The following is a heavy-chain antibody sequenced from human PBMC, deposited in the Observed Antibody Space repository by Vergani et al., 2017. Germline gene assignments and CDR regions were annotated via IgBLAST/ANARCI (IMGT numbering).Heavy chain of an antibody. CDR1: GYTFTYRY. Sequence: QMQLVQSGAEVKKTGSSVKVSCKASGYTFTYRYLHWVRQAPGQGLEWMGIINPSGGHTNYAQKFQGRVTMTRETSTSTVYMELSSLRSEDTAIYYCARGDYGILTGYRYWGQGTLVTVSA. V-gene: IGHV1-46*03. CDR3: ARGDYGILTGYRY. D-gene: IGHD3-9*01. CDR2: INPSGGHT. J-gene: IGHJ4*02.